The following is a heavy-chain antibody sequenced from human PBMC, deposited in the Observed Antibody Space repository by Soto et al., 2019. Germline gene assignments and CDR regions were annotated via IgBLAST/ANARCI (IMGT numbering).Heavy chain of an antibody. CDR1: GYTFTSYY. CDR2: INPSGGST. J-gene: IGHJ4*02. D-gene: IGHD3-10*01. CDR3: ARDSAERLWFGESRNFQDY. V-gene: IGHV1-46*03. Sequence: GASVKVSCKASGYTFTSYYMHWVRQAPGQGLEWMGIINPSGGSTSYAQKFQGRVTMTRDTSTSTVYMELSSLRSEDTAVYYCARDSAERLWFGESRNFQDYWGQGTLVTVSS.